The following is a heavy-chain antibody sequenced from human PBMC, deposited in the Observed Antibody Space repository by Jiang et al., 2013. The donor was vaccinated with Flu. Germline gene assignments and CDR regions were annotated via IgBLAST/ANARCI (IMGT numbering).Heavy chain of an antibody. CDR2: IVVGSGNT. J-gene: IGHJ3*02. CDR1: GFTFTSSA. Sequence: SGAEVKKPGTSVKVSCKASGFTFTSSAVQWVRQARGQRLEWIGWIVVGSGNTNYAQKFQERVTITRDMSTSTAYMELSSLRSEDTAVYYCAAEQQLGGGAFDIWGQGTMVTVSS. CDR3: AAEQQLGGGAFDI. V-gene: IGHV1-58*01. D-gene: IGHD6-13*01.